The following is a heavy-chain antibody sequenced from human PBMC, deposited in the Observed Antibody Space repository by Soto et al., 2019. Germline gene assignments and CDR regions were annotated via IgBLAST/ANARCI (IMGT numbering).Heavy chain of an antibody. Sequence: QLQLQESGSGLVKPSQTLSLTCAVSGGSINTATHSWSWIRQPPGKGLEWIGYIYHSGSTYYNPSLRSRVTISIDKSNTQFALRLSSVTAADTAVYYGPRGGGVTTTGDDYWGQGILVTVSS. CDR1: GGSINTATHS. D-gene: IGHD4-4*01. CDR3: PRGGGVTTTGDDY. V-gene: IGHV4-30-2*01. CDR2: IYHSGST. J-gene: IGHJ4*02.